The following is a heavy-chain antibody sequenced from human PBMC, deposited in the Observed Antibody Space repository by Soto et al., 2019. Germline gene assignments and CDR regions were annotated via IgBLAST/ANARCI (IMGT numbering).Heavy chain of an antibody. Sequence: PSETLSLTCAVYGGSFSCYYLSWIRQPPGKGLEWIGEINHSGSTNYNPSLKSRVTISVDTSKNQFSLKLSSVTAADTAVYYCARAPYYDFWSGWYYYYGMDVWGQGTTVTVSS. V-gene: IGHV4-34*01. CDR2: INHSGST. D-gene: IGHD3-3*01. J-gene: IGHJ6*02. CDR3: ARAPYYDFWSGWYYYYGMDV. CDR1: GGSFSCYY.